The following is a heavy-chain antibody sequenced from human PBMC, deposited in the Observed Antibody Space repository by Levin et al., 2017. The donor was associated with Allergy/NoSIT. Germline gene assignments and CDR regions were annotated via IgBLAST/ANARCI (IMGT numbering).Heavy chain of an antibody. CDR1: GGSIISDLYY. V-gene: IGHV4-61*02. CDR3: ASSDCSSTSCYEDF. D-gene: IGHD2-2*01. J-gene: IGHJ4*02. CDR2: IYSSGRT. Sequence: SQTLSLTCTVSGGSIISDLYYWSWIRQPAGKGLEWIGRIYSSGRTNYNPSLNSRVTISVDTSKNQFSLKLSFVTAADTGVYYCASSDCSSTSCYEDFWRQGTLVNVSS.